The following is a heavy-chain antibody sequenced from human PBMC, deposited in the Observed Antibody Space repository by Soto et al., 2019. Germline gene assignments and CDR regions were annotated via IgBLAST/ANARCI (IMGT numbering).Heavy chain of an antibody. V-gene: IGHV4-59*08. CDR3: ARRERDSGYDSQGIYYYYYYMDV. Sequence: SETLSLTCTVSGGSISSYYWSWIRQPPGKGLEWIGYIYYSGSTNYNPSLKSRVTISVDTSKNQFSLKLSSVTAADTAVYYCARRERDSGYDSQGIYYYYYYMDVWGKGTTVTVSS. D-gene: IGHD5-12*01. CDR1: GGSISSYY. J-gene: IGHJ6*03. CDR2: IYYSGST.